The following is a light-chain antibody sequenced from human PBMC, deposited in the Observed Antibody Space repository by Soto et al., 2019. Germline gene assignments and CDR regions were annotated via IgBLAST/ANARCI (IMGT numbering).Light chain of an antibody. V-gene: IGKV3-20*01. J-gene: IGKJ1*01. Sequence: EIVLTQSPGTLSLSPGERATLSCRASQSVSNNYLAWYQQKPGQAPRLLIYGASNRATGIPDRFSGSGSGTEFTLTISSLQPDDFATYYCQQYNSYYTFGQGTKVDIK. CDR1: QSVSNNY. CDR3: QQYNSYYT. CDR2: GAS.